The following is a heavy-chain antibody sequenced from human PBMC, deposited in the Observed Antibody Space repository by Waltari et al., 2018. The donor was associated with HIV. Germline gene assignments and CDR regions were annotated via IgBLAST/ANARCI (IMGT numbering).Heavy chain of an antibody. CDR1: GGSMSRYY. Sequence: QVQLQESGPGLVKPSETLSLTCTVSGGSMSRYYWRWIRQPPGKGLEWIGYVYYTGSTNYSPSLKSRVTISVDTSKNQFSLKLSFVTAADTAVDYCARGRVTIDPWGQGTLVTVSS. CDR3: ARGRVTIDP. CDR2: VYYTGST. J-gene: IGHJ5*02. V-gene: IGHV4-59*01. D-gene: IGHD2-21*02.